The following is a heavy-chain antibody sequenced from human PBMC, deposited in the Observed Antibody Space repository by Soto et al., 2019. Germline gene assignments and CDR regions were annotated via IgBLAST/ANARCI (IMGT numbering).Heavy chain of an antibody. J-gene: IGHJ2*01. Sequence: EVQLVESGGGLVQPGGSLRLSCAASGFTFSSYWMSWVRQAPGKGLEWVANIKQDGSEKYYVDSVKGRFTISRDNAKNSLYLQMNSLRAEDTAVYYCARRSSSWYPPIWYFDLWGRGTLVTVSS. CDR3: ARRSSSWYPPIWYFDL. D-gene: IGHD6-13*01. CDR2: IKQDGSEK. V-gene: IGHV3-7*03. CDR1: GFTFSSYW.